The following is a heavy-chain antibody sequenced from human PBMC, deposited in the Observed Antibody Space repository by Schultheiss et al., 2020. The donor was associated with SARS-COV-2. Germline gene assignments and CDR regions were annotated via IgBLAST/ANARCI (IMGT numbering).Heavy chain of an antibody. V-gene: IGHV3-23*01. CDR1: GFTFSSYW. CDR3: ARDGTGGMDGMDI. Sequence: GGSLRLSCAASGFTFSSYWMHWVRQAPGKGLEWVSAISSTGASTYYADSVRGRFTISRDNSKNTVYLQMTGLRADDTAVYYCARDGTGGMDGMDIWGQGTTVTVSS. CDR2: ISSTGAST. D-gene: IGHD3-16*01. J-gene: IGHJ6*02.